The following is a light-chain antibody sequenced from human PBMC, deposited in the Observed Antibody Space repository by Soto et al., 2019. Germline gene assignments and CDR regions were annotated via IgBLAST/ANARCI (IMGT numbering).Light chain of an antibody. V-gene: IGKV3-20*01. Sequence: ENVLTQSPGILSLSPGERATLSCRATQSVTSRYFAWYQQKPGQAPRLLIYGISTRATDIPDRFSGSGSGTDFTLTISRLEPEDFVVYYCQQYSTLPRTFGQGTKLEVK. CDR1: QSVTSRY. J-gene: IGKJ2*02. CDR3: QQYSTLPRT. CDR2: GIS.